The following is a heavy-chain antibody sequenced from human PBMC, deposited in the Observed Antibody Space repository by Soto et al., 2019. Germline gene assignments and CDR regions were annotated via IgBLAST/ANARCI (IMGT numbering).Heavy chain of an antibody. D-gene: IGHD3-10*01. CDR2: ISGSGGSA. CDR1: GFTFSNYA. Sequence: EVQLLESGGGLVQPGGSLRLSCAASGFTFSNYAMSWVRQAPGKGLEWVSVISGSGGSAYYTDSVKGRFTISRDYSKNTLYLQMNSLRAEDTAVYYCAKDPEPLRKDGEPTNLFDSWGQGTLVTVSS. CDR3: AKDPEPLRKDGEPTNLFDS. V-gene: IGHV3-23*01. J-gene: IGHJ5*01.